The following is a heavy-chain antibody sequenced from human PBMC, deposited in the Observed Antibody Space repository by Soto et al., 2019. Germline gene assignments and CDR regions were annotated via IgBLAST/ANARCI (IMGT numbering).Heavy chain of an antibody. Sequence: SXKVSCKASGYTXSSYGSGLVRQAPGQGLEWIGWISAYNGNTNYAQKLQGRVTRTTDTSTSTAYMELRSLRYDDTAVHYCARVESKGYSNYVDGMDVWGQGTTGTVSS. J-gene: IGHJ6*02. CDR3: ARVESKGYSNYVDGMDV. CDR1: GYTXSSYG. CDR2: ISAYNGNT. D-gene: IGHD4-4*01. V-gene: IGHV1-18*01.